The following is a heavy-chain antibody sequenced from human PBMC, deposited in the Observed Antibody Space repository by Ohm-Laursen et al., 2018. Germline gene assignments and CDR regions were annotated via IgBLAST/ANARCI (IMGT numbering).Heavy chain of an antibody. V-gene: IGHV3-74*01. Sequence: LSLTCAASGFTFSSYWMHWVRQAPGKGLVWVSRINSDGSSTSYADSVKGRFTISRDNAKNTLYLQMNSLRAEDTAVYYCARGKGFYDSSGPDYWGQGTLVTVSS. CDR2: INSDGSST. CDR3: ARGKGFYDSSGPDY. CDR1: GFTFSSYW. D-gene: IGHD3-22*01. J-gene: IGHJ4*02.